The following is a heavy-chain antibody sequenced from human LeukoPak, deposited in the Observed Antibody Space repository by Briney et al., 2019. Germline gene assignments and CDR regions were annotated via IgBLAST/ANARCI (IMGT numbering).Heavy chain of an antibody. V-gene: IGHV4-59*08. CDR3: ARGLIQLWAYYFDY. D-gene: IGHD5-18*01. CDR2: IYYSGST. J-gene: IGHJ4*02. CDR1: GGSISSYY. Sequence: SETLSLTCTVSGGSISSYYWSWIRQPPGKGLEWIGYIYYSGSTNYNPSLKSRVTISVDTSKNQFSLKLSSVTAADTAVYYCARGLIQLWAYYFDYWGQGTLVTVSS.